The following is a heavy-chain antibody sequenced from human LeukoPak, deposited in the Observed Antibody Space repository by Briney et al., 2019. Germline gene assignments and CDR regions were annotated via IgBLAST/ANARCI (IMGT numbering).Heavy chain of an antibody. V-gene: IGHV4-59*08. CDR3: ARHGYSYGPYYMDV. Sequence: SEALSLSCCVSGGSISTYYWNWIRQAPGKGLEWIGYIYDSGSTNYNPSLKSRVSISVDTSKNQFSLRLSSVTAADTAVYYCARHGYSYGPYYMDVWGKGTTVTVSS. D-gene: IGHD5-18*01. J-gene: IGHJ6*03. CDR2: IYDSGST. CDR1: GGSISTYY.